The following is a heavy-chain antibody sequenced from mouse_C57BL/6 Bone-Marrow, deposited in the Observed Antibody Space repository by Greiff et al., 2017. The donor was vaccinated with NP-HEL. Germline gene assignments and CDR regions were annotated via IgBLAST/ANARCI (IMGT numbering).Heavy chain of an antibody. J-gene: IGHJ2*01. CDR2: IDPEDGET. CDR1: GFNIKDYY. D-gene: IGHD1-1*01. V-gene: IGHV14-2*01. CDR3: AGRDFYGSSRYYFDY. Sequence: EVQLQQSGAELVKPGASVKLSCTASGFNIKDYYMHWVKQRTEQGLEWIGRIDPEDGETKYAPKFQGKATITADTSSNTAYLQLSSLTSEDTVVYYCAGRDFYGSSRYYFDYWGQGTTLTVSS.